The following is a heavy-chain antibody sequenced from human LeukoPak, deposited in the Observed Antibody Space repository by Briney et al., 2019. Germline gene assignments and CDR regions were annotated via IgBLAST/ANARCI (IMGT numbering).Heavy chain of an antibody. CDR2: IYTSGST. V-gene: IGHV4-4*07. CDR3: AREPYYYDSSGYPDY. CDR1: GGSISSYY. J-gene: IGHJ4*02. Sequence: SETLSLTCTVSGGSISSYYWSLIRQPAGKGLEWIGRIYTSGSTNYNPSLKSRVTMSVDTSKNQFSLKLSSVTAADTAVYYCAREPYYYDSSGYPDYWGQGTLVTVSS. D-gene: IGHD3-22*01.